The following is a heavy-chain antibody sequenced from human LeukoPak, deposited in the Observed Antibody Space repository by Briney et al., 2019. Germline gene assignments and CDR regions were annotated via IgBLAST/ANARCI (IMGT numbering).Heavy chain of an antibody. V-gene: IGHV3-30-3*01. CDR3: ARDRTITISGVDYYYRMDV. Sequence: GGSLRLSCAASGFTFSSYAMHRVRQAPGKGLEWVAVISYDGSNKYYADSVKGRFTISRDNSKNTLYLQMNSLRAEDTAVYYCARDRTITISGVDYYYRMDVWGQGPTLTVSS. J-gene: IGHJ6*02. D-gene: IGHD3-3*01. CDR2: ISYDGSNK. CDR1: GFTFSSYA.